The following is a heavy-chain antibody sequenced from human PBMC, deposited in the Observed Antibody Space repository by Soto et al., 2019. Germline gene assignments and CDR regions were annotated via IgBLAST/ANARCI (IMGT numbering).Heavy chain of an antibody. Sequence: QVQLVQSGAEVKKPGASVKVSCKASGYTFTSYYMHWVRQAPGQGLEWMGIINPSGGSTSYAQKFQGRVTMTRDTSTSTVYMELSSLRSEDTAVYYCAPSLTVLTAYDYWGQGTLVTVSS. J-gene: IGHJ4*02. CDR2: INPSGGST. D-gene: IGHD3-9*01. CDR3: APSLTVLTAYDY. V-gene: IGHV1-46*01. CDR1: GYTFTSYY.